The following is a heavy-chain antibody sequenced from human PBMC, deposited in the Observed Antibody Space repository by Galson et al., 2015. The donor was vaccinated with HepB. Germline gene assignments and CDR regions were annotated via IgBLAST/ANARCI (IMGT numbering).Heavy chain of an antibody. Sequence: SVKVSCKASGGTFSSYSINWVRQAPGQGLEWMGRIIPILGLANYAQKFQGRVTITAAKSTSTVYMELSSLRSEDTAFYYCARVRCSSTSCYGNYGMDVRGQGTTVTVS. CDR2: IIPILGLA. D-gene: IGHD2-2*01. J-gene: IGHJ6*02. CDR3: ARVRCSSTSCYGNYGMDV. CDR1: GGTFSSYS. V-gene: IGHV1-69*02.